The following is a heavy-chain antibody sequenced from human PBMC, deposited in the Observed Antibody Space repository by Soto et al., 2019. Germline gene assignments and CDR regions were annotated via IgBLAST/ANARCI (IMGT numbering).Heavy chain of an antibody. CDR2: IYSGGST. D-gene: IGHD2-21*01. CDR3: ASSPNCGL. V-gene: IGHV3-66*01. CDR1: GFTVSDNY. J-gene: IGHJ2*01. Sequence: EVQLVETGGGLVQPGGSLRLSCAASGFTVSDNYVRWVRQAPGKGLECVSLIYSGGSTYYADSVKDRFTISRDSFTNTLYLQMNGLRGDDTAVYYCASSPNCGLWGRGTLVTVSS.